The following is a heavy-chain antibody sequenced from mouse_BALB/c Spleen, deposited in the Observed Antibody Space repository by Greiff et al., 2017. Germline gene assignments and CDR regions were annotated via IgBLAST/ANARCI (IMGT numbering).Heavy chain of an antibody. D-gene: IGHD2-14*01. CDR1: GFSLTGYG. Sequence: QVQLKESGPGLVAPSQSLSNTCTVSGFSLTGYGVNWVRQPPGKGLEWLGMIWGDGSTDYNSALKSRLSISKDNSKSQVFLKMNSLQTDDTARYYCARDQGRENYRYDEYYYAMDYWGQGTSVTVSS. V-gene: IGHV2-6-7*01. CDR2: IWGDGST. J-gene: IGHJ4*01. CDR3: ARDQGRENYRYDEYYYAMDY.